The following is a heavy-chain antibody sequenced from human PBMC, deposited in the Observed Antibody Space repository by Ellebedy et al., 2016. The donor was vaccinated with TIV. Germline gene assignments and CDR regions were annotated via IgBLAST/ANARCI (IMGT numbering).Heavy chain of an antibody. D-gene: IGHD3-10*02. CDR1: GFTFSDYY. J-gene: IGHJ4*02. CDR2: ISSSGSTI. Sequence: GESLKISXAASGFTFSDYYMSWIRQAPGKGLEWVSYISSSGSTIYYADSVKGRFTISRDNAKNSLYLQMNSLRAEDTAVYYCARRMVGCFDYWGQGTLVTVSS. CDR3: ARRMVGCFDY. V-gene: IGHV3-11*01.